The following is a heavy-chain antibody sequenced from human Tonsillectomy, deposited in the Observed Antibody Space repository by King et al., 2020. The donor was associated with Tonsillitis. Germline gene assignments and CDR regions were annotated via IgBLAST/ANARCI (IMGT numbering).Heavy chain of an antibody. J-gene: IGHJ3*02. Sequence: QLVQSGAEVKKPGESLKISCKGSGYNFISYWIGWVRQKPGKGLEWMGIIYPGDSYTTYSPSFQGQFTISVEKSISTAYLQWSSLRASDTAMYYCARLGIAVLEGAFDIWGQGTMVTVSS. CDR1: GYNFISYW. V-gene: IGHV5-51*01. CDR3: ARLGIAVLEGAFDI. D-gene: IGHD6-19*01. CDR2: IYPGDSYT.